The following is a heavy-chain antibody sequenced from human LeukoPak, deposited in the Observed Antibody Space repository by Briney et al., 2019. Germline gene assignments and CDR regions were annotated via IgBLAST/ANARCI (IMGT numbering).Heavy chain of an antibody. J-gene: IGHJ4*02. V-gene: IGHV4-39*07. CDR1: GGSISSSSYY. D-gene: IGHD3-22*01. CDR2: IYYSGSA. Sequence: PSETLSLTCTVSGGSISSSSYYWGWIRQPPGKGLEWIGSIYYSGSAYYNPSLKSRVTISVDTSKNQFSLKLSSVTAADTAVYYCARDAYYYDSSGRTLFDYWGQGTLVTVSS. CDR3: ARDAYYYDSSGRTLFDY.